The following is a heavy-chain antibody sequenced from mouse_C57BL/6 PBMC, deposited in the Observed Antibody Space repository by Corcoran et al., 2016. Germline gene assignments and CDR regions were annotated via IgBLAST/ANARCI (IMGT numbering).Heavy chain of an antibody. Sequence: QVQLQQSGPELVTPGASVKISCKASGYTFTDYYINWLKQRPGQGIEWIGWIFPGSGSTYYNEKFKGKATLTVDKSSSTAYMLLSSLTSEDSAVYFCAYYYGSSYWYLDVWGTGTTVTVSS. CDR1: GYTFTDYY. CDR3: AYYYGSSYWYLDV. D-gene: IGHD1-1*01. CDR2: IFPGSGST. V-gene: IGHV1-75*01. J-gene: IGHJ1*03.